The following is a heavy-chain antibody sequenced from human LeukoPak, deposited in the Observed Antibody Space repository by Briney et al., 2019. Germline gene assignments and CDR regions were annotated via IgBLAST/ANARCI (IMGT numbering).Heavy chain of an antibody. CDR3: TTDGRLRWYTDAFDI. J-gene: IGHJ3*02. Sequence: KAGGSLRLSCAASGLTFSNAWMSWVRQAPGKGLEWVARIKSKTDGGTTEYAAPVKGRFTISRDDSKNTLYLQLNGLKTEDTALYYCTTDGRLRWYTDAFDIWGQGTMVTVSP. CDR2: IKSKTDGGTT. CDR1: GLTFSNAW. V-gene: IGHV3-15*01. D-gene: IGHD4-23*01.